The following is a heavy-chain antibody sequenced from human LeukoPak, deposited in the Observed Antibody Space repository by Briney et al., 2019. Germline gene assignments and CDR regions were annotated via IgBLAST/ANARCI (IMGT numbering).Heavy chain of an antibody. CDR3: TRNAGQWLVPFDY. D-gene: IGHD6-19*01. CDR2: ISGSGGST. CDR1: GLTFSNHA. Sequence: PGGSLRLSCAASGLTFSNHAMTWVRQAPGKGLEWVSAISGSGGSTYYADSVKGRFTISRDNYKNTLYLQMNSLRAEDTAIYYCTRNAGQWLVPFDYWGQGTLVTVSS. V-gene: IGHV3-23*01. J-gene: IGHJ4*02.